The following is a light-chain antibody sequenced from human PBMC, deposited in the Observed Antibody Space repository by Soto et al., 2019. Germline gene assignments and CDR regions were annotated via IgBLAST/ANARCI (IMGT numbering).Light chain of an antibody. CDR1: SSDVGGYNY. J-gene: IGLJ1*01. CDR2: DVS. CDR3: SSYTSSSTYV. Sequence: QSVLTQPASVSGSPGQSITISCTGTSSDVGGYNYVSWYQQHPGKAPKLMIYDVSNRLSGVSNRFSGSKSGNTASLTISGLQAEDEADYYCSSYTSSSTYVFGTGTKATV. V-gene: IGLV2-14*01.